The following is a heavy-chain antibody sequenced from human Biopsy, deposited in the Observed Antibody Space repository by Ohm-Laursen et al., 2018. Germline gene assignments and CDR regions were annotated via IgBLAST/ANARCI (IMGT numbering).Heavy chain of an antibody. J-gene: IGHJ6*02. V-gene: IGHV4-59*07. CDR3: ARATNSTGWPYYYSYGMDV. CDR2: IYYSGST. CDR1: GGSISSDY. D-gene: IGHD2/OR15-2a*01. Sequence: SDTLSLTCTVSGGSISSDYWSWIRQTPGKGLEWIGYIYYSGSTNYNPSLKSRVTISVDTSKNQFSLRLNSVTAADTAVYYCARATNSTGWPYYYSYGMDVWGQGTTVTVSS.